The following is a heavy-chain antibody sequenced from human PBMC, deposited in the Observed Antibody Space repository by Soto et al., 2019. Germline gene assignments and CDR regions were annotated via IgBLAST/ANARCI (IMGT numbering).Heavy chain of an antibody. CDR2: ISAYNGNT. CDR3: ARDRGIAAAGTEFDY. V-gene: IGHV1-18*01. Sequence: ASVKVSCKASGGTFSSYTISWVRQAPGQGLEWMGWISAYNGNTNHAQKLQGRVTMTTDTSTSTAYMELRSLRSDDTAVYYCARDRGIAAAGTEFDYWGQGTLVTVSS. J-gene: IGHJ4*02. D-gene: IGHD6-13*01. CDR1: GGTFSSYT.